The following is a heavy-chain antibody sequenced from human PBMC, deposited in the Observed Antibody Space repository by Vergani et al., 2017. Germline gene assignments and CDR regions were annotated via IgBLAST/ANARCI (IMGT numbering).Heavy chain of an antibody. D-gene: IGHD2-15*01. V-gene: IGHV4-61*02. CDR2: ISASGNA. CDR3: ARPSGGYYSGGKVHPLRTAFDV. J-gene: IGHJ3*01. Sequence: QVQLQASGPGRVKPSQTLSLTCTMSGGSISDGYYFWSWIRQPAGKGLEWLGHISASGNASHSPSLKTRVSMSVDTSKNQFSLTVTSVTAADTSIYFCARPSGGYYSGGKVHPLRTAFDVWGHGTVVTVSS. CDR1: GGSISDGYYF.